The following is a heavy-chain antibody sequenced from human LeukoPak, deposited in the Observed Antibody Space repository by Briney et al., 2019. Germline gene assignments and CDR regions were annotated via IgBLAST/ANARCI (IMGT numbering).Heavy chain of an antibody. D-gene: IGHD3-16*01. J-gene: IGHJ6*02. V-gene: IGHV1-3*01. Sequence: GRSLRLSCAASGFTFRNYGMHWVRQAPGQRLEWMGWINAGNGNTKYSQKFQGRVTITRDTSASTAYMELSSLRSEDTAVYYCARGGSYVLAYYYYGMDVWGQGTTVTVSS. CDR2: INAGNGNT. CDR3: ARGGSYVLAYYYYGMDV. CDR1: GFTFRNYG.